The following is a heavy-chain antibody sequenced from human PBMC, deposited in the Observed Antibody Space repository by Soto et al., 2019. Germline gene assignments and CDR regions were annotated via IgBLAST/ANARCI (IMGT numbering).Heavy chain of an antibody. J-gene: IGHJ6*02. D-gene: IGHD1-7*01. CDR1: GFTFSSYG. Sequence: QVQLVESGGGVVQPGRSLRLSCAASGFTFSSYGMHWVRQAPGKGLEWVAVIWYDGSNKYYADSVKGRFTISRDNSKNTLYLQMNSLRAEDTAVYYCARELELPTSSCGMDVWGQGTTVTVSS. CDR3: ARELELPTSSCGMDV. CDR2: IWYDGSNK. V-gene: IGHV3-33*01.